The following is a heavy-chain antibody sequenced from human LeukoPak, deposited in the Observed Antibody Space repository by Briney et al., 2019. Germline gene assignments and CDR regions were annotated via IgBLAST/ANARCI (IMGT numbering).Heavy chain of an antibody. D-gene: IGHD3-22*01. CDR1: QFTFKNYW. J-gene: IGHJ3*02. CDR2: ISGSGGST. Sequence: GGSLRLSCVASQFTFKNYWMRWVRQAPGKGLEWVSGISGSGGSTYYADSVKGRITISRDNSKNALYLQMNSLRAEDTAVYYCARGTFYYDSSGHDAFEIWGQGTMVAVSS. CDR3: ARGTFYYDSSGHDAFEI. V-gene: IGHV3-23*01.